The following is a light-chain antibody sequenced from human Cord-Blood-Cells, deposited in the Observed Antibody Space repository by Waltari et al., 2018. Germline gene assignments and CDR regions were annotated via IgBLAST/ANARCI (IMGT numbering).Light chain of an antibody. V-gene: IGKV3-20*01. Sequence: EIVLTQSPGTLSLSPGERATLSCRASQSVSSSYLAWYQQKPGKAPMLLIYGASSRATGIPDRFSGSGSGTDFTLTISRLEPEDFAVYYCQQYGSSPWTFGQGTKVEIK. CDR2: GAS. CDR1: QSVSSSY. J-gene: IGKJ1*01. CDR3: QQYGSSPWT.